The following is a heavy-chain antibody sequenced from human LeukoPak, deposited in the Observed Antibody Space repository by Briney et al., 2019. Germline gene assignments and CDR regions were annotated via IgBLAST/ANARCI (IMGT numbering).Heavy chain of an antibody. CDR2: IKSKTDGGTT. CDR1: GFTFSNAW. V-gene: IGHV3-15*01. D-gene: IGHD1-26*01. CDR3: TTSPIVGATSYYYYGMDV. J-gene: IGHJ6*02. Sequence: GGSLRLSCAASGFTFSNAWMSWVRQAPGKGLEWVGRIKSKTDGGTTDYAAPVKGRFTISRDDSKNTLYLQMNSLKTEDTAVYYCTTSPIVGATSYYYYGMDVWGQGTTVTVSS.